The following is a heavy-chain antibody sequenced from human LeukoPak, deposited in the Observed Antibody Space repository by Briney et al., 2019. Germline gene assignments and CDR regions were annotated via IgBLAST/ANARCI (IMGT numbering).Heavy chain of an antibody. CDR1: GGSFSGYY. J-gene: IGHJ4*02. D-gene: IGHD6-19*01. Sequence: SETLSLTCAVYGGSFSGYYWSWIRQPPGKGLEWIGEINHSGSTNYNPSLKSRVTISVDTSKNQFSLKLSSVTAADTAVCYCASKPVAGHFDYWGQGTLVTVSS. CDR2: INHSGST. V-gene: IGHV4-34*01. CDR3: ASKPVAGHFDY.